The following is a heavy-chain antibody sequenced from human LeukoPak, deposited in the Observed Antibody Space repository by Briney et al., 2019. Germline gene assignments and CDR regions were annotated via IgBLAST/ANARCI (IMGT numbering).Heavy chain of an antibody. CDR1: GFTFSSYW. V-gene: IGHV3-7*03. J-gene: IGHJ4*02. CDR2: IKQDGSEK. CDR3: ARERPIVADVDLDY. D-gene: IGHD5-12*01. Sequence: PGGSLRLSCAASGFTFSSYWMSWVRQAPGKGREWVANIKQDGSEKYYVDSVKGRFTISRDNAKTSLYLQMNSLRAEDTAVYYCARERPIVADVDLDYWGQGTLVTVSS.